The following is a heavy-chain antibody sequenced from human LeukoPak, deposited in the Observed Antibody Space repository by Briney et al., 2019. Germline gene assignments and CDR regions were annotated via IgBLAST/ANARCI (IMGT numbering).Heavy chain of an antibody. CDR3: ATAGDYDILTSTPHHAFDI. CDR2: FDPEDGET. D-gene: IGHD3-9*01. CDR1: GYTLTKLS. J-gene: IGHJ3*02. V-gene: IGHV1-24*01. Sequence: GASVKVSCKVSGYTLTKLSMHWVRQAPGKGLEWMGGFDPEDGETIYAQKFQGRVTMTEDTSTDTAYMELSSLRSEDTAVYYCATAGDYDILTSTPHHAFDIWGQGTMVTVSS.